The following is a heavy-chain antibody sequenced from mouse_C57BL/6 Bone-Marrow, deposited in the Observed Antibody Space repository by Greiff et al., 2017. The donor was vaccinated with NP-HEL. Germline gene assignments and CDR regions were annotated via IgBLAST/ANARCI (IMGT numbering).Heavy chain of an antibody. V-gene: IGHV1-26*01. Sequence: EVQLQQSGPELVKPGASVKISCKASGYTFTDYYMNWVKQSHGKSLEWIGDINPNNGGTSYNQKFKGKATLTVDKSSSTAYMELRSLTSEDSAVYYCARGPVGSFDYWGQGTTLTVSS. CDR1: GYTFTDYY. CDR3: ARGPVGSFDY. D-gene: IGHD1-1*01. CDR2: INPNNGGT. J-gene: IGHJ2*01.